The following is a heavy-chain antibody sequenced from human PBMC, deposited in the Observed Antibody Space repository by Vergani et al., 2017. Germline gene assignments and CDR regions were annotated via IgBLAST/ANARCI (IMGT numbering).Heavy chain of an antibody. V-gene: IGHV3-30*04. CDR2: ISYDGSNK. J-gene: IGHJ4*02. CDR3: ARDLPSEY. Sequence: QVQLVESGGGVVQPGRSLRLSCAASGFTLSSYAMHWVRQAPGKGLDWVAVISYDGSNKYYADSVKGRFTISRDNSKNTLYLQMNSPRAEDTAVYYCARDLPSEYWGQGTLVTVSS. CDR1: GFTLSSYA.